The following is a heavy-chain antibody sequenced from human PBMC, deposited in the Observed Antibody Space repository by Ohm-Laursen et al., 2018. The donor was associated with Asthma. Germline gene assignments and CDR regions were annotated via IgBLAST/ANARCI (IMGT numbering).Heavy chain of an antibody. J-gene: IGHJ6*02. CDR3: ARGPRGYYDSSGYYPVYYYGMDV. V-gene: IGHV4-61*08. Sequence: SETLSLTCSVSGGSISSGGYYWSWIRQPPGKGLEWIGYIYYSGSTNYNPSLKSRVTISVDTSKNQFSLKLSSVTAADTAVYYCARGPRGYYDSSGYYPVYYYGMDVWGQGTTVTVSS. CDR2: IYYSGST. D-gene: IGHD3-22*01. CDR1: GGSISSGGYY.